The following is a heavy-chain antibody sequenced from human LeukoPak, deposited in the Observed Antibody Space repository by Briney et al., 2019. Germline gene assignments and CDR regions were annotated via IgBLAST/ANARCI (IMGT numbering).Heavy chain of an antibody. Sequence: ASVKVSCKASGYTFTGYFLHWVRQAPGQGLEWMGWINPNSGSTNYAQAFQGRVSMTRDTSITTVYMELSRLTSDDTAVYYCTRESGSGLANDYWGQGTLVTVSS. CDR1: GYTFTGYF. CDR2: INPNSGST. J-gene: IGHJ4*02. CDR3: TRESGSGLANDY. D-gene: IGHD3-10*01. V-gene: IGHV1-2*02.